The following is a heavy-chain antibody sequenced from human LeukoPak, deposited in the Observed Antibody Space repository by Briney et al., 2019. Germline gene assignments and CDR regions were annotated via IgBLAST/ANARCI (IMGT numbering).Heavy chain of an antibody. Sequence: GGSLRLSCAVSGFTVSGNYMSWIRQAPGKGLEWVSSISSSSSYIYYADSVKGRFTISRDNAKNSLYLQMNSLRVEDTAVYYCARDSRGRSRPYYFDYWGQGILVTVSA. CDR2: ISSSSSYI. CDR1: GFTVSGNY. V-gene: IGHV3-21*01. CDR3: ARDSRGRSRPYYFDY. D-gene: IGHD1-14*01. J-gene: IGHJ4*02.